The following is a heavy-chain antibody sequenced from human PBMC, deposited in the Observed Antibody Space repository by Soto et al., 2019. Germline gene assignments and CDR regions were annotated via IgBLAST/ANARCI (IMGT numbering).Heavy chain of an antibody. D-gene: IGHD6-19*01. Sequence: SETLSLTCTVSGGSISSSSYYWGWIRQPPGKGLEWIGSIYYSGSTYYNPSLKSRVTISVDTSKNQFSLKLSSVTAADTAVYYCARHPALGIAVAGAHWYFDLWGRGTLVTVSS. CDR3: ARHPALGIAVAGAHWYFDL. V-gene: IGHV4-39*01. J-gene: IGHJ2*01. CDR1: GGSISSSSYY. CDR2: IYYSGST.